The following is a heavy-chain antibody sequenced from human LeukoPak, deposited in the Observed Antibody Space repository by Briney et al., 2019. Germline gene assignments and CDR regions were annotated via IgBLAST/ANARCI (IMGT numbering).Heavy chain of an antibody. CDR1: GASISSNNYY. Sequence: SETLSLTCTVSGASISSNNYYWSWFRQPPGKGLEWIGYIYHSGTTYYNPSLKSRVTISVDRSKSQFSLKLNSVTAADTAVYYCARFQSPNWVTDWGQGTLVTVSS. V-gene: IGHV4-30-2*01. J-gene: IGHJ4*02. D-gene: IGHD5-18*01. CDR2: IYHSGTT. CDR3: ARFQSPNWVTD.